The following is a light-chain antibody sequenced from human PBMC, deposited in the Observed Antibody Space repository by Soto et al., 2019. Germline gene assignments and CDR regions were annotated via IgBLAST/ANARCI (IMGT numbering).Light chain of an antibody. CDR1: QSISSY. Sequence: DIQMTQSPSSLSASVGDRVTITCRASQSISSYLNWYQKKPVKAPKLLIYAASSLQSGVPLRFSGSGSGTDFTLTISSLQPEDFATYYCQQSYSTPLTFGGGTKVEIK. CDR3: QQSYSTPLT. V-gene: IGKV1-39*01. CDR2: AAS. J-gene: IGKJ4*01.